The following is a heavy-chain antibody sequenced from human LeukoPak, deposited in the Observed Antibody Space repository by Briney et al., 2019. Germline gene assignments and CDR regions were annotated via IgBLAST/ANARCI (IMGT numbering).Heavy chain of an antibody. V-gene: IGHV1-46*01. CDR1: GYTFISYD. J-gene: IGHJ4*02. CDR2: INPSGGST. Sequence: GASVKVSCKASGYTFISYDMHWVRQAPGQGLEWMGIINPSGGSTSYAQKFQGRVTMTRDASTSTVYMELSSLRSEDTAVYYCARDAGSYDSSGYYLISVVSGSQEFDYWGQGTLVTVSS. CDR3: ARDAGSYDSSGYYLISVVSGSQEFDY. D-gene: IGHD3-22*01.